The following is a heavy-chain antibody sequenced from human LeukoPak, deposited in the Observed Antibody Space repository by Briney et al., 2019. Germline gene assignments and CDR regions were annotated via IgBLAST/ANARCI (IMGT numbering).Heavy chain of an antibody. CDR3: ARDPDYYDSSGW. CDR2: ISSSSSYI. J-gene: IGHJ1*01. Sequence: GGSLRLSCAASGFTFSSYSMNWVRQAPGKGLEWVSSISSSSSYIYYADSVKGRFTIFRDNAKNSLYLQMNSLRAEDTAVYYCARDPDYYDSSGWWGQGTLVTVSS. CDR1: GFTFSSYS. D-gene: IGHD3-22*01. V-gene: IGHV3-21*01.